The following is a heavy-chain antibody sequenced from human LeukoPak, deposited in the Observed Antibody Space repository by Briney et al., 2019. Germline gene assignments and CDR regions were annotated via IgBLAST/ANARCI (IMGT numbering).Heavy chain of an antibody. CDR1: GFSFSTSW. CDR2: ITSDGRTT. D-gene: IGHD3-16*01. V-gene: IGHV3-74*01. CDR3: ARDRYYVPDY. Sequence: PGGSLRLSCAASGFSFSTSWMHWFRHGPGRGLVWVSRITSDGRTTIYADSVKGRFSISRDNSKNPLFLQLNSLRAGDTAVYYCARDRYYVPDYWGQGTLVTVSS. J-gene: IGHJ4*02.